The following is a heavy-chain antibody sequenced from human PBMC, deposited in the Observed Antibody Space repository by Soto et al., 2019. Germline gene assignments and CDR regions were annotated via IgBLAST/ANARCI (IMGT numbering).Heavy chain of an antibody. V-gene: IGHV1-2*02. J-gene: IGHJ3*02. CDR3: AREPMVRAAHGFDI. Sequence: SVKVSCKASGYTFTGHYMHWVRQAPGQGLEWMGWINPNSVGTNYAQKFQGRVTMTRDTSISTAYMELSRLRSDDTAVYYCAREPMVRAAHGFDIWGQGTMVTVSS. D-gene: IGHD3-10*01. CDR2: INPNSVGT. CDR1: GYTFTGHY.